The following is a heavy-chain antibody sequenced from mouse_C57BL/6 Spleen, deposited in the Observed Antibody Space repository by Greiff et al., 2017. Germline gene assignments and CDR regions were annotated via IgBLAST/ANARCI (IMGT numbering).Heavy chain of an antibody. V-gene: IGHV1-64*01. Sequence: QVQLQQPGAELVKPGASVKLSCKASGYTFTSYWMHWVKQRPGQGLEWIGMINPNSGSTNYNEKFKSKATLTVDKSSSTTYMQRSSLTSVDSSVYYCAKDCGSSFAYWGQGTLVTVSA. CDR3: AKDCGSSFAY. J-gene: IGHJ3*01. CDR1: GYTFTSYW. CDR2: INPNSGST. D-gene: IGHD1-1*01.